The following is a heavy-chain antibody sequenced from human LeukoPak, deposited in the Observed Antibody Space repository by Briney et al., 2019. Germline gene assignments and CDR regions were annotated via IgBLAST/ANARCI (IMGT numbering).Heavy chain of an antibody. V-gene: IGHV3-23*01. D-gene: IGHD3-16*02. CDR1: GFTFSSYA. CDR2: ISGSGAST. J-gene: IGHJ4*02. Sequence: GGSLRLSCAASGFTFSSYAMSWVRQAPGKGLEWVSVISGSGASTFYADSVKGRFSISRDNSKNTLYLQMNSLRAEDTAVYYCAEDPSGASIVRYFDYWGQGTLVIVSS. CDR3: AEDPSGASIVRYFDY.